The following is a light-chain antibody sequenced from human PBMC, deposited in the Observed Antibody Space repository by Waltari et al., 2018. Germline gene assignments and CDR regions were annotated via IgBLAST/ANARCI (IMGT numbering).Light chain of an antibody. J-gene: IGLJ2*01. Sequence: SYVLTQPPSVSVAPGQTARITCGGNNIESKSVHWYQQKPGQAPVLVVYDDSYRPSGVHDRCSGSNSGDTDTLSLSRVEAGDEADYYGQVWDRRTELVVFGGGTKLTVL. V-gene: IGLV3-21*02. CDR2: DDS. CDR1: NIESKS. CDR3: QVWDRRTELVV.